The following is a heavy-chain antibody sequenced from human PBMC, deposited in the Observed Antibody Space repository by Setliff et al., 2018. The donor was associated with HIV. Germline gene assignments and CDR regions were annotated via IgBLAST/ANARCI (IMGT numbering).Heavy chain of an antibody. D-gene: IGHD6-19*01. CDR1: GGSFSSFA. J-gene: IGHJ6*04. Sequence: SVKVSCKASGGSFSSFAFSWIRQAPGQGLEWMGGIIPIFGKVEYAQRFQDRVKITADESTSTAYMEMSSLTSEDTAIYYCARSDSGWPHYQYHHTNVWGKGTTVTVSS. V-gene: IGHV1-69*13. CDR2: IIPIFGKV. CDR3: ARSDSGWPHYQYHHTNV.